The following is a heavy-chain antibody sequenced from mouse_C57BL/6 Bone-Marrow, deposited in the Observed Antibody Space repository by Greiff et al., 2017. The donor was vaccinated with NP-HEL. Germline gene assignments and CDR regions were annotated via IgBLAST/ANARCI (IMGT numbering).Heavy chain of an antibody. D-gene: IGHD1-1*01. Sequence: QVQLQQSGAELVKPGASVKLSCKASGYTFTSYWMHWVKQRPGQGLEWIGMIHPNSGSTNYNEKFKSKATLTVDKSSSTAYMQLNSLTSEDSAVYYCARRNYYGSSYWYFDVWGTGTTVTVSS. V-gene: IGHV1-64*01. CDR1: GYTFTSYW. CDR2: IHPNSGST. CDR3: ARRNYYGSSYWYFDV. J-gene: IGHJ1*03.